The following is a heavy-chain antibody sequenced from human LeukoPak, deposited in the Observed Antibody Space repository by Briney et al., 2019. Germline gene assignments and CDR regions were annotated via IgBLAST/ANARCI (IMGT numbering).Heavy chain of an antibody. CDR3: AKAKEGTYDLWTGHLKY. D-gene: IGHD3/OR15-3a*01. J-gene: IGHJ4*02. V-gene: IGHV3-23*01. CDR1: GFSFSNYA. CDR2: ISGSGGST. Sequence: GGSLRLSCAASGFSFSNYAMSWVRQAPGKGLEWVSGISGSGGSTYYADSVKGRFTISRDNSKSTVYLNMNSLRAEDTAVYYCAKAKEGTYDLWTGHLKYWGQGSVVTVSS.